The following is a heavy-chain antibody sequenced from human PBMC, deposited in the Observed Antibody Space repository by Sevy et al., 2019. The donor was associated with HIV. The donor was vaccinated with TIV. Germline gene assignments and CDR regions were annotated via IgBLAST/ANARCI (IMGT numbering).Heavy chain of an antibody. Sequence: GGSLRLSCAASGFTFSNAWMSWVRQAPGKGLEWVGRIKSKTDGGTTDYAAPVKGRFTISRDDSKNTLYLQMNSLKTEVTAVYYCTTESSGWYYFDYWGQGTLVTVSS. CDR2: IKSKTDGGTT. CDR1: GFTFSNAW. V-gene: IGHV3-15*01. D-gene: IGHD6-19*01. CDR3: TTESSGWYYFDY. J-gene: IGHJ4*02.